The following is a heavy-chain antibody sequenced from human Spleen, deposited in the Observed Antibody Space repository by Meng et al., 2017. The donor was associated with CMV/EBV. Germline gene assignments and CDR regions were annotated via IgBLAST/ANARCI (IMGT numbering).Heavy chain of an antibody. CDR1: GFTFSRYA. CDR3: AKTSVAGSYYFDY. D-gene: IGHD6-19*01. J-gene: IGHJ4*02. Sequence: AAYGFTFSRYAMSWVRKGPGKGLEWVSAISGSGGSTYYADSVKGRFTISRDNSKNTLYLQMNSLRAEDTAVYYCAKTSVAGSYYFDYWGQGTLVTVSS. CDR2: ISGSGGST. V-gene: IGHV3-23*01.